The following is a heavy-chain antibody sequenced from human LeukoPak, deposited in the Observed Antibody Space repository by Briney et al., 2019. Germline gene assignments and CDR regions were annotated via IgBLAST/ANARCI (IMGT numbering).Heavy chain of an antibody. CDR2: IYYSGST. CDR1: GGSISSYY. J-gene: IGHJ4*02. Sequence: SETLSLTCTVSGGSISSYYWSWIRQPPGKGLEWIGYIYYSGSTNYNPFLKSRVTISVDTSKNQFSLKLSSVTAADTAVYYCARWEYCGGDCYPAAFDYWGQGTLVTVSS. D-gene: IGHD2-21*02. CDR3: ARWEYCGGDCYPAAFDY. V-gene: IGHV4-59*01.